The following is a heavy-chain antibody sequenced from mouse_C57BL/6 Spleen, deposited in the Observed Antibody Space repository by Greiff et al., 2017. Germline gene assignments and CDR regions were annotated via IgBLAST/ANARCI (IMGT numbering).Heavy chain of an antibody. CDR1: GYTFTSYW. J-gene: IGHJ4*01. D-gene: IGHD2-5*01. Sequence: QVQLQQPGAELVMPGASVKLSCKASGYTFTSYWMHWVKQRPGQGLEWIGEIDPSDSYTNYNQKFKGKSTLTVDKSSSTAYMQLSSLTSEDSAVYCCASGDSNYDAMDYWGQGTSVTVSS. CDR2: IDPSDSYT. V-gene: IGHV1-69*01. CDR3: ASGDSNYDAMDY.